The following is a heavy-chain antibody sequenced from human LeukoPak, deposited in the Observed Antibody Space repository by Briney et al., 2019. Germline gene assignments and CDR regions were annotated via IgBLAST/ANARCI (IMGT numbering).Heavy chain of an antibody. CDR1: GFTFSSYG. CDR2: IRYDGSNK. CDR3: AKDQYYGSGSYYYYYMEV. Sequence: GGSLRLSCAASGFTFSSYGMHWVRQAPGKGLEWVAFIRYDGSNKYYADSVKGRFTISRDNSKNTLYLQMNSLRAEDTAVYYCAKDQYYGSGSYYYYYMEVWGKGTTVTVSS. J-gene: IGHJ6*03. V-gene: IGHV3-30*02. D-gene: IGHD3-10*01.